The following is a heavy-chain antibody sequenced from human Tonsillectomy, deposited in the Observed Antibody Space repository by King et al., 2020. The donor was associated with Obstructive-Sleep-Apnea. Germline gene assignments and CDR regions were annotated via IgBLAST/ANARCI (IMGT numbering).Heavy chain of an antibody. CDR1: GGTFSSYA. CDR3: ARPRYYDSSCYPHCFHGPHI. J-gene: IGHJ3*02. Sequence: QLVQSGAEVKKPGSSVKVSCKASGGTFSSYAISWVRQAPGQGLEWMGGIIPILGIANYAQKFKGRVTITADKSKSTAYMELSSLSSEDTAVYYCARPRYYDSSCYPHCFHGPHIWGQGTMVTVSS. CDR2: IIPILGIA. D-gene: IGHD3-22*01. V-gene: IGHV1-69*09.